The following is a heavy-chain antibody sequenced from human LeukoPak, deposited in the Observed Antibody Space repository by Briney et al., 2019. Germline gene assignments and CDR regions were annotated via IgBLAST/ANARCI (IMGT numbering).Heavy chain of an antibody. CDR3: ARDRDGYNGGDY. CDR1: GYRFTSYG. CDR2: ISAYNVNT. D-gene: IGHD5-24*01. V-gene: IGHV1-18*01. J-gene: IGHJ4*02. Sequence: EASVKVSCKASGYRFTSYGISWVRQAPGQGLEWMGWISAYNVNTNNAQKLQGRVTMTTDTSTSTAYMELRSLRPDDTAVYYCARDRDGYNGGDYWGQGTLVTVSS.